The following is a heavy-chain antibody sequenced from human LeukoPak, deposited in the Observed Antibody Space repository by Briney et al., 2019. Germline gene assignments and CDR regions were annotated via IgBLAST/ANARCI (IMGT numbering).Heavy chain of an antibody. CDR3: AKVRSGTTYLYYFDY. CDR1: GFTFDDYA. J-gene: IGHJ4*02. Sequence: GRSLRLSCTASGFTFDDYAMHWVRQAPGKGLEWVSGISWNSGSIAYADSVKGRFTISRDNAKNSLYLQMNSLRAEDTALYYCAKVRSGTTYLYYFDYWGQGTLVTVSS. V-gene: IGHV3-9*01. CDR2: ISWNSGSI. D-gene: IGHD3-3*01.